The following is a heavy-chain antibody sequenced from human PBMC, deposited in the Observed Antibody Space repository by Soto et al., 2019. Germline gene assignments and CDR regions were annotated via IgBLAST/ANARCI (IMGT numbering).Heavy chain of an antibody. D-gene: IGHD3-9*01. CDR2: IDYSGST. CDR3: ARHRTGLDS. J-gene: IGHJ4*02. Sequence: QVQLQESGPGLVKPSETLSLTCTVSGGSISSNYWSWIRQPPGKGLEYIGYIDYSGSTNYKASLKSGVTISLDTSKNQFSLKLSSVTAADTAVYYCARHRTGLDSWGQGTLVTVSS. V-gene: IGHV4-59*08. CDR1: GGSISSNY.